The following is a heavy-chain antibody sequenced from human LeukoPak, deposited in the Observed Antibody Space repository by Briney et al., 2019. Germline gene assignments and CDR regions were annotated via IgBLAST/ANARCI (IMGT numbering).Heavy chain of an antibody. D-gene: IGHD3-22*01. Sequence: ASVKVSCKTSGYTFIDYYVYWVRQAPGQGLEWMGWIDPNSGNTIYAQKFQGRVTITRDTSINTDYMELSRLTSEDTAVYYCVGISPRFYFDISNSWGQGTLVTVSS. CDR3: VGISPRFYFDISNS. CDR1: GYTFIDYY. CDR2: IDPNSGNT. V-gene: IGHV1-2*02. J-gene: IGHJ5*02.